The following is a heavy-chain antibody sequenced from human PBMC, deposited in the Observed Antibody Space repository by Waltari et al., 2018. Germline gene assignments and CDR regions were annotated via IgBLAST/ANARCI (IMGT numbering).Heavy chain of an antibody. Sequence: QVQLVESGGGVVQPGRSLRLSCAASGFTFSSYGMHWVRQAPGKGMEWVAVISYDGSNKYYADSVKGRFTISRDNSKNTLYLQMNSLRAEDTAVYYCAKDRGGGTTYIHFWGQGTMVTVSS. J-gene: IGHJ3*01. CDR3: AKDRGGGTTYIHF. V-gene: IGHV3-30*18. D-gene: IGHD1-7*01. CDR2: ISYDGSNK. CDR1: GFTFSSYG.